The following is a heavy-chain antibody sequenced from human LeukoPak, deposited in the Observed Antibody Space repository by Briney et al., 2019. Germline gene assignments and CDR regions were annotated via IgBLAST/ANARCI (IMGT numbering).Heavy chain of an antibody. CDR2: IYDGGST. V-gene: IGHV4-39*01. CDR1: GASICSTTYY. Sequence: SETLSLTCTVSGASICSTTYYWGWFRQPPGKGLEWIGNIYDGGSTHYNPSLKTRLTMSVDTSKNHFSLRLNSVTAADTAIYYCATHRRPGSGGYENAFEIWGQGTMVTVSS. CDR3: ATHRRPGSGGYENAFEI. J-gene: IGHJ3*02. D-gene: IGHD5-12*01.